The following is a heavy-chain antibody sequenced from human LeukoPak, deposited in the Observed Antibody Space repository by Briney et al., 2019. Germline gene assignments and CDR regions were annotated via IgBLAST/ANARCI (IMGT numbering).Heavy chain of an antibody. J-gene: IGHJ4*02. D-gene: IGHD3-10*01. CDR1: GFTFSSYG. V-gene: IGHV3-30*18. Sequence: QTGGSLRLSCAASGFTFSSYGMHWVRQAPGKGLEWVAVISYDGSNKYYADSVKGRFTISRHNSKNTLYLQMNSLRAEDTAVYYCAKDLSWFGEFPLPDYWGQGTLVTVSS. CDR3: AKDLSWFGEFPLPDY. CDR2: ISYDGSNK.